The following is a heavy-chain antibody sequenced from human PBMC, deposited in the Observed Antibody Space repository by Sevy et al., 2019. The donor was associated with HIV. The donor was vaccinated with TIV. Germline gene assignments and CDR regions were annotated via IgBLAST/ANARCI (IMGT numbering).Heavy chain of an antibody. J-gene: IGHJ4*02. D-gene: IGHD3-3*01. CDR3: ATGLASSSYYDFWSGWRH. Sequence: ASVKVSCKDSGYTLTELSMHWVRQAPGKGLEWMGGFDPEDGETIYAQKFQGRVTMTEDTSTDTAYMELSSLRSEDTAVYYCATGLASSSYYDFWSGWRHWGQGTLVTVSS. CDR2: FDPEDGET. V-gene: IGHV1-24*01. CDR1: GYTLTELS.